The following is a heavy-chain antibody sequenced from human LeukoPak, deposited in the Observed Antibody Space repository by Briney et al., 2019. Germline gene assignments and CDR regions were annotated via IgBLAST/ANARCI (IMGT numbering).Heavy chain of an antibody. J-gene: IGHJ4*02. Sequence: PGGSLRHSCAASGFIFSSYGMYWVRQAPGKGLEWVAVISYDGSDKYSADSVKGRFTISRDNSKNTLYLQMNSLRGEDTAVYYCARDVALSTYHYDSSGLLDYWGQGTLVTVSS. V-gene: IGHV3-30*03. D-gene: IGHD3-22*01. CDR2: ISYDGSDK. CDR1: GFIFSSYG. CDR3: ARDVALSTYHYDSSGLLDY.